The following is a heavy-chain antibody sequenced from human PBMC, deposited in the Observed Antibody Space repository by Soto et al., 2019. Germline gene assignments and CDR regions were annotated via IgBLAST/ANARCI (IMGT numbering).Heavy chain of an antibody. D-gene: IGHD1-26*01. Sequence: VGSQRLFCAASGFTFSSYAMSWVRQAPGKGLEWVSAISGSGGSTYYADSVKGRFTISRDNSKNTLYLQMNSLRAEDTAVYYCAKDRSPYSGSRDWFDPWGQGTLVTVSS. V-gene: IGHV3-23*01. J-gene: IGHJ5*02. CDR1: GFTFSSYA. CDR3: AKDRSPYSGSRDWFDP. CDR2: ISGSGGST.